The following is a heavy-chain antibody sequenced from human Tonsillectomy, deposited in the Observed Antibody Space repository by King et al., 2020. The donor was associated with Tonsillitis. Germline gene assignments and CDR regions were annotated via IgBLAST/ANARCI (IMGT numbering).Heavy chain of an antibody. CDR2: IYQSGST. V-gene: IGHV4-38-2*02. J-gene: IGHJ2*01. D-gene: IGHD6-13*01. CDR1: GYSISSGYC. Sequence: VQLQESGPGLVKPSETLSLTCNVSGYSISSGYCWGWIRQPPGKGLEWIGSIYQSGSTYYTPSLKSRVTISVDTSKNQFSLKLRSVTAADTAVYYCARDSRRNDWYFDFWGRGTLVTVSS. CDR3: ARDSRRNDWYFDF.